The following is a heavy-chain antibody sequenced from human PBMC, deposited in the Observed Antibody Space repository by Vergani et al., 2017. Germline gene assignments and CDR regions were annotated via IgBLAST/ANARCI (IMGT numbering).Heavy chain of an antibody. CDR3: VRDRGLCAGGRCYTEAWDY. J-gene: IGHJ4*02. Sequence: QVQLVESGGGLVQPGGSLRLTCAASEFTFSNYAMNWVRQAPGKGLEWVVGISFDGTNEYYPDLVKGRFTISRDIAKNTLYLQVRSLRLEDTGVYHCVRDRGLCAGGRCYTEAWDYWGQGTPVTVSS. CDR1: EFTFSNYA. D-gene: IGHD2-2*02. CDR2: ISFDGTNE. V-gene: IGHV3-30*03.